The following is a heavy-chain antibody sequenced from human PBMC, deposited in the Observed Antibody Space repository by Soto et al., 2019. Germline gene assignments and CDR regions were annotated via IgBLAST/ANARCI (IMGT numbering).Heavy chain of an antibody. D-gene: IGHD2-15*01. CDR2: ISSSGSTI. CDR3: ARGYGGNVFDY. CDR1: GFTFSSYE. Sequence: EVQLVESGGGLVQPGGSLRLSCAASGFTFSSYEMNWVRQAPGKGLEWVSYISSSGSTIYYADSVKGRFTISRDNAKNSLYPQMNSLRAEDTAVYYCARGYGGNVFDYWGQGTLVTVSS. J-gene: IGHJ4*02. V-gene: IGHV3-48*03.